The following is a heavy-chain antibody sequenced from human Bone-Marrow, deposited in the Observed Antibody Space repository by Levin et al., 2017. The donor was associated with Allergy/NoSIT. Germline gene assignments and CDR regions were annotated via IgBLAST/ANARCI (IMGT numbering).Heavy chain of an antibody. Sequence: PGGSLRLSCTASGFTFSNYGMTWVRQAPGKGLEWVSSISSTGGATYDADSVKGRFRNFRDNSKNTLYLEMRRVRAEDTAIYYCVKVGSDYRPGGDFYMDVWGKGTAVSFSS. V-gene: IGHV3-23*01. CDR3: VKVGSDYRPGGDFYMDV. CDR1: GFTFSNYG. CDR2: ISSTGGAT. D-gene: IGHD2-21*02. J-gene: IGHJ6*03.